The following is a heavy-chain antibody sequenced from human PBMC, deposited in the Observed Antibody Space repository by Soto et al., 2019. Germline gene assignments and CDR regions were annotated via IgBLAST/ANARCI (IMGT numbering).Heavy chain of an antibody. CDR3: ARNKLWLLTPDHYYYYGMDA. V-gene: IGHV4-59*01. CDR2: IYYSGST. J-gene: IGHJ6*02. Sequence: QVQLQESGPGLVKPSETLSLTCTVSGGSISSYYWSWIRQPPGKGLEWIGYIYYSGSTNYNPSLKSRVTISVDTSKNQFSLKLSSVTAADTAVYYCARNKLWLLTPDHYYYYGMDAWGQGTTVTVSS. D-gene: IGHD5-18*01. CDR1: GGSISSYY.